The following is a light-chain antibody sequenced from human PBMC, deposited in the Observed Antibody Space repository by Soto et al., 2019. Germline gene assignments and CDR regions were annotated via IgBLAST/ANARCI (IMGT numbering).Light chain of an antibody. V-gene: IGLV1-40*01. CDR1: SSNIGAGYD. CDR2: GNS. CDR3: QSYDTSLSGAV. J-gene: IGLJ2*01. Sequence: QPVLTQPPSVSGAPGQSVTISCTGSSSNIGAGYDVHWYQQLPGTAPKVFIYGNSNRPSGVPDRFSGSKSGTSASLAITGLQAEAEADYYCQSYDTSLSGAVFGGGNQLTVL.